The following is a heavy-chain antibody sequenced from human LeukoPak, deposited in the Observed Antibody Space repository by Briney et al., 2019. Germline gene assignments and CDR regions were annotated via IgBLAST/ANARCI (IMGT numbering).Heavy chain of an antibody. CDR1: GFTFSNAW. J-gene: IGHJ4*02. CDR2: IKRTTDGGTI. Sequence: PGGSLRLSCAASGFTFSNAWMNWVRQAPGKGLEWVGRIKRTTDGGTIDYAAAVQGRFTISRDDSYNTLYLQMNGLKSEDTAVYFCTTDRMYHFFSWGTDPALGVWGQGTLVSVSS. V-gene: IGHV3-15*01. D-gene: IGHD3-16*01. CDR3: TTDRMYHFFSWGTDPALGV.